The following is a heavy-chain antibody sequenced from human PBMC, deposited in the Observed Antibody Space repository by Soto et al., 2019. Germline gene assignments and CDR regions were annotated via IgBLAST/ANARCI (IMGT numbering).Heavy chain of an antibody. V-gene: IGHV4-31*03. Sequence: QVQLQESGPGLVKPSQTLSLTCTVSGGSISSGGYYWSWIRQHPGKGLEWFGYIYYSGSTYYNPSLKSRVTISVDTSKNQFSLKLSSVTAADTAVYYCAREYTMVRGVRGGWFDPWGQGTLVTVSS. D-gene: IGHD3-10*01. J-gene: IGHJ5*02. CDR3: AREYTMVRGVRGGWFDP. CDR2: IYYSGST. CDR1: GGSISSGGYY.